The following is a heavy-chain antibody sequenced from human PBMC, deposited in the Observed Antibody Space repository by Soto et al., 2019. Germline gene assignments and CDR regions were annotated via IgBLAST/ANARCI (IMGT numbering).Heavy chain of an antibody. D-gene: IGHD2-2*01. J-gene: IGHJ5*02. V-gene: IGHV4-4*07. Sequence: TLSLTCTVSGGSISSYYWSWIRQPAGKGLEWIGRIYTSGSTNYNPSLKSRVTMSVDTSKNQFSLKLSSVTAADTAVYYCARDVADCSSTSCYPNWFDPWGQGTLVTVSS. CDR2: IYTSGST. CDR1: GGSISSYY. CDR3: ARDVADCSSTSCYPNWFDP.